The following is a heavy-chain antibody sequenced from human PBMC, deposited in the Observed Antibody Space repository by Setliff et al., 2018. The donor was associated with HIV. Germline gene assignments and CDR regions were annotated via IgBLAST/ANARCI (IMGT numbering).Heavy chain of an antibody. D-gene: IGHD6-13*01. V-gene: IGHV3-11*05. CDR2: ISGNGQS. Sequence: GGSLRLSCAVSGFTFRDHYMTWVRQAPGKGLEWISYISGNGQSKYADSVKGRFTISRDNAKKSLYLQMTSLRVEDTALSYCARGGYRNFYYYYYMDVWGKGTTVTVSS. CDR1: GFTFRDHY. CDR3: ARGGYRNFYYYYYMDV. J-gene: IGHJ6*03.